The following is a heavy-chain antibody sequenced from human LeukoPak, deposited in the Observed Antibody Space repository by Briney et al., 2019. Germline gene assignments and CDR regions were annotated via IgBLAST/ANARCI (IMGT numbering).Heavy chain of an antibody. CDR3: ARHIEAATALHY. D-gene: IGHD2-21*01. CDR1: GFTFSDYY. CDR2: ITSSGSTI. J-gene: IGHJ4*02. V-gene: IGHV3-11*01. Sequence: GGSLRLSCAASGFTFSDYYMSWIRQAPGKGLEWISYITSSGSTIYYTDSVKGRFTVSRDNAKNSLYLQMNSLRAEDTAVYFCARHIEAATALHYWGQGTLVTVSS.